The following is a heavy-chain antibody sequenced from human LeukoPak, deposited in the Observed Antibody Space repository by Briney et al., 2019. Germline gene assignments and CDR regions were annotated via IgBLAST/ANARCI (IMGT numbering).Heavy chain of an antibody. CDR3: ARDPIAGAFDI. J-gene: IGHJ3*02. Sequence: GGSLRLSCAASGFTLSSYSMNWVRQAPGKGLEWVSSISSSSSYIYYADSVKGRFTISRDNAKNSLYLQMNSLRAEDTAVYYCARDPIAGAFDIWGQGTMVTVSS. V-gene: IGHV3-21*01. D-gene: IGHD2-21*01. CDR2: ISSSSSYI. CDR1: GFTLSSYS.